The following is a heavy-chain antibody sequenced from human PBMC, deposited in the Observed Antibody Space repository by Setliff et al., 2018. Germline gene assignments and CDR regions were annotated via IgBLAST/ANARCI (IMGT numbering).Heavy chain of an antibody. V-gene: IGHV3-33*06. CDR1: GFTFSSYG. CDR2: IWYDGSNK. CDR3: AKMAGYCSSTSCSYYYYYMDV. Sequence: LRLSCAASGFTFSSYGMHWVRQAPGKGLEWVAVIWYDGSNKYYADSVKGRFTISRDNSKNTLYLQINSLRAEDTAVYYCAKMAGYCSSTSCSYYYYYMDVWGKGTTVTVS. J-gene: IGHJ6*03. D-gene: IGHD2-2*01.